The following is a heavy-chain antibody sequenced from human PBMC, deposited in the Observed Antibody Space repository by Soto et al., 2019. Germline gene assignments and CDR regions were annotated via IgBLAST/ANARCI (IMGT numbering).Heavy chain of an antibody. J-gene: IGHJ4*02. CDR2: ISPNSGRA. Sequence: GASVKVSCKASGYSFSKYDISWVRQAPGQGLQWLGLISPNSGRASYSEKFQGRVTMSTDTPTTTAYLELGSLRSDDTAVYYCVRQYFDFWTDYPDFDYWGQGTLVTVSS. V-gene: IGHV1-18*04. CDR1: GYSFSKYD. D-gene: IGHD3-3*01. CDR3: VRQYFDFWTDYPDFDY.